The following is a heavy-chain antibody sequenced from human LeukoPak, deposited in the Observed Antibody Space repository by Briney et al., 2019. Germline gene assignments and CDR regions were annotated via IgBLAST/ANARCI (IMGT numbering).Heavy chain of an antibody. Sequence: GGSLRLSCAASGFTFSSYGMHWVRQAPGKGQEWVAFIRYDGSNKYYADSVKGRFTISRDNSKNTLYLQMNSLRAEDTAVYYCATLNKYPYYYYCMDVWGKGTTVTVSS. D-gene: IGHD1/OR15-1a*01. CDR3: ATLNKYPYYYYCMDV. V-gene: IGHV3-30*02. CDR1: GFTFSSYG. CDR2: IRYDGSNK. J-gene: IGHJ6*03.